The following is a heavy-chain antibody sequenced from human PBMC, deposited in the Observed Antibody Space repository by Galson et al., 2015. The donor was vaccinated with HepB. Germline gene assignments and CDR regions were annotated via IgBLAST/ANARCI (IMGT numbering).Heavy chain of an antibody. Sequence: SLRLSCAASGFTFSGYAMSWVRQAPGKGLEWVSAISGSGGSTYYADSVKGRFTISRDNSKNTLYLQMNSLRAEDTAVYYCAKVGLLWLSHHYFDYWGQGTLVTVSS. V-gene: IGHV3-23*01. D-gene: IGHD2-21*01. CDR1: GFTFSGYA. CDR3: AKVGLLWLSHHYFDY. J-gene: IGHJ4*02. CDR2: ISGSGGST.